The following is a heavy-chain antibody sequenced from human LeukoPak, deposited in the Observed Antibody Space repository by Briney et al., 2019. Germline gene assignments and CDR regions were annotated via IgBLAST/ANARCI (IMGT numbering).Heavy chain of an antibody. CDR1: GGTFSSYA. V-gene: IGHV1-69*01. Sequence: SVKVSCKASGGTFSSYAISWVRQAPGQGLEWMGGIIPIFGTANYAQKFQGRVTITADESTSTAYMELSSLRSEDTAVYYCARDEDSSSRAVYGMDVWGQGTTVTVSS. J-gene: IGHJ6*02. D-gene: IGHD6-6*01. CDR3: ARDEDSSSRAVYGMDV. CDR2: IIPIFGTA.